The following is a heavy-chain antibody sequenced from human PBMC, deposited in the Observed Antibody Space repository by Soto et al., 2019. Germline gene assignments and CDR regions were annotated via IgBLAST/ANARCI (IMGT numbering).Heavy chain of an antibody. V-gene: IGHV6-1*01. CDR1: GDTVSSNSAA. D-gene: IGHD1-26*01. CDR3: ARASHRIVAATILDN. CDR2: TYYRSKWYS. Sequence: PSQTLSLTCAISGDTVSSNSAAWRWIRQSPSRGLEWLGRTYYRSKWYSDYAVSVKSRMTINPDTSKNQFSLQLNSVTPEDTAVYYCARASHRIVAATILDNWGQGTLVTVSS. J-gene: IGHJ4*02.